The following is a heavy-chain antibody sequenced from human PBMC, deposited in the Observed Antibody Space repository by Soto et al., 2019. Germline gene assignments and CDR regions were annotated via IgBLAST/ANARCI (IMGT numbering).Heavy chain of an antibody. CDR3: ARDYEKYYYDSSGPRY. J-gene: IGHJ4*02. V-gene: IGHV4-39*02. Sequence: SETLSLTCTVSGGSISSSSYYWVLIRQPPGKGLEWIGSIYYSGSTYYNPSLKSRVTISVDTSKNQFSLKMSSVIAADTAVYYCARDYEKYYYDSSGPRYWGQGTLVTVSS. CDR2: IYYSGST. CDR1: GGSISSSSYY. D-gene: IGHD3-22*01.